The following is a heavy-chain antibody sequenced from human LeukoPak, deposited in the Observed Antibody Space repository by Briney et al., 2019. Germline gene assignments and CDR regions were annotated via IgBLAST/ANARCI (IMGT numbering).Heavy chain of an antibody. Sequence: PGGSLRLSCAAPGFTFSNSAMNWVRQVPGKGLEWVSSIDYDSSHIYYAASVRGRFTISRDNARNSVYLQMNSLRVEDTAVYYCAGDPLRYLRVGHYDYWGQGTLGAVSS. D-gene: IGHD3-9*01. CDR3: AGDPLRYLRVGHYDY. CDR2: IDYDSSHI. V-gene: IGHV3-21*01. J-gene: IGHJ4*02. CDR1: GFTFSNSA.